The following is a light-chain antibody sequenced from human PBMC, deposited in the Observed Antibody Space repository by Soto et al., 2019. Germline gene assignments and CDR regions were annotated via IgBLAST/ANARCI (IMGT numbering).Light chain of an antibody. J-gene: IGKJ4*01. V-gene: IGKV3-11*01. CDR3: QQRSNWPPVLT. CDR2: GAS. CDR1: QNIHNH. Sequence: MSQSPATLSVSPGERVTLSCRASQNIHNHMSWFLQKPGQTPRLLIYGASNRATGIPARFGGSGSGTNFTLTISSLEPEDFAVYYCQQRSNWPPVLTFGGGTKVDIK.